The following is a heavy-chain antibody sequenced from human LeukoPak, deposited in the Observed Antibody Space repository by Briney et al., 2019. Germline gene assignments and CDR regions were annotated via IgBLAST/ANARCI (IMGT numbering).Heavy chain of an antibody. J-gene: IGHJ6*03. CDR2: INHSGST. D-gene: IGHD6-13*01. V-gene: IGHV4-34*01. CDR3: ARGRRQQLGNGPRYYYMDV. CDR1: GGSFSGYY. Sequence: PSETLSLTCAVYGGSFSGYYWSWIRQPPGKGLEWIGEINHSGSTNYNPSLKSRVTISVDTSKNQFSLKLSSVTAADTAVYYCARGRRQQLGNGPRYYYMDVWGKGTTVTVSS.